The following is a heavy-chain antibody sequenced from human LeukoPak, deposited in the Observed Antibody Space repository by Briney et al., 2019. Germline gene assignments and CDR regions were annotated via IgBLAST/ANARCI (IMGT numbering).Heavy chain of an antibody. CDR2: ISSNGGST. CDR3: ARGGLVDTVTRGYMDV. Sequence: GGSLRLSCAASGFTFSSYAMHWVRQAPGKGLEYVSAISSNGGSTYYANSVKGRFTISRDNSKNTLYLQMGSLRAENMAVYYCARGGLVDTVTRGYMDVWGKGTTVTVSS. J-gene: IGHJ6*03. D-gene: IGHD5-18*01. CDR1: GFTFSSYA. V-gene: IGHV3-64*01.